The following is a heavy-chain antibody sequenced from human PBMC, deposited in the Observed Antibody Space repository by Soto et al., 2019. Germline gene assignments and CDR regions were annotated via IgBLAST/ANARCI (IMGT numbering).Heavy chain of an antibody. Sequence: GGSLTLSCAASGFTFSSYAMSCVRRAPGGGLQWVSAISCSGGSTYYADSVKSRFTISRDNSKNTLYLQMNTLRAEDTAVYYCTKNRQEYDTAMVRYYYGMDVWGQGTTVTVSS. J-gene: IGHJ6*02. CDR1: GFTFSSYA. CDR2: ISCSGGST. CDR3: TKNRQEYDTAMVRYYYGMDV. V-gene: IGHV3-23*01. D-gene: IGHD5-18*01.